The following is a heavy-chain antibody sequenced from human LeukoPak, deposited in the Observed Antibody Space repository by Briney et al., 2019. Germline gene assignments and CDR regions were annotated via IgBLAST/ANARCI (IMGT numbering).Heavy chain of an antibody. Sequence: ASVKVSCKVSGYTLTELSMHWVRQAPGKGLEWMGGFDPEDGETIYAQKVQGRVTMTEDTSTDTAYMELSSLRSEDTAVYYCATTEYYYDSSGYYYDYWGQGTLVTVSS. CDR2: FDPEDGET. CDR1: GYTLTELS. D-gene: IGHD3-22*01. CDR3: ATTEYYYDSSGYYYDY. J-gene: IGHJ4*02. V-gene: IGHV1-24*01.